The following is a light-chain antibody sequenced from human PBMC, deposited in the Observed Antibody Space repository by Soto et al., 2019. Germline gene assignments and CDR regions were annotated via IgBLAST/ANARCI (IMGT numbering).Light chain of an antibody. CDR1: QSVSSY. CDR2: DAS. V-gene: IGKV3-11*01. Sequence: EIVLTQSPATLSLSPGERATLSCRASQSVSSYLAWYQQKPGQAPRLLIYDASNRATGIPARFSGSGSGTDFTLTISSLEPEDFAVYYYQQHNNCPPRVTFGPGTKVDIK. J-gene: IGKJ3*01. CDR3: QQHNNCPPRVT.